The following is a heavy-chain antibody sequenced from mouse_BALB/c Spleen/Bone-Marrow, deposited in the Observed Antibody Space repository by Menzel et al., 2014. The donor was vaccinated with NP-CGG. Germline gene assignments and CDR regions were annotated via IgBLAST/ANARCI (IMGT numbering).Heavy chain of an antibody. CDR2: IDPVNGNT. D-gene: IGHD1-1*01. CDR1: GFSIKDTY. CDR3: ASYYYGSSHFAY. J-gene: IGHJ3*01. Sequence: EVQLAESGAELVKPGASVKLSCTVPGFSIKDTYMHWVKQRPEQGLEWIGRIDPVNGNTKYDPKFQGKATITADPSSNPAYLQLSSLTSEDTAVYYCASYYYGSSHFAYWRQGTLVTVSA. V-gene: IGHV14-3*02.